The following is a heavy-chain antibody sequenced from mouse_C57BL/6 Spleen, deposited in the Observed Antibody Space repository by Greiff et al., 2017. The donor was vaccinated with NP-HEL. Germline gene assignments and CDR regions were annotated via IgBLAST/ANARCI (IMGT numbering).Heavy chain of an antibody. CDR1: GFTFSNYW. V-gene: IGHV6-3*01. Sequence: EVKLEESGGGLVQPGGSMKLSCVASGFTFSNYWMNWVRQSPEKGLEWVAQIRLKSDNYATHYAESVKGRFTISRDDSKSSVYLQMNNLRAEDTGIYYCTYYSNYVYAMDYWGQGTSVTVSS. J-gene: IGHJ4*01. CDR3: TYYSNYVYAMDY. D-gene: IGHD2-5*01. CDR2: IRLKSDNYAT.